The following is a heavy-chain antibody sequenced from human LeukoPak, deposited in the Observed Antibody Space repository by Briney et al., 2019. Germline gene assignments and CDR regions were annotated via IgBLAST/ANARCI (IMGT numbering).Heavy chain of an antibody. D-gene: IGHD3-10*01. V-gene: IGHV1-2*02. CDR1: GYTFTGYY. Sequence: ASVKVSCKASGYTFTGYYMHWVRQAPGQGLEWMGWINPNSGGTNYAQKFQGRVTMTRDTSISTAYMELSRLRSDDTAVYYCARVASYGSGSYSVYWGQGTLVTVSS. J-gene: IGHJ4*02. CDR3: ARVASYGSGSYSVY. CDR2: INPNSGGT.